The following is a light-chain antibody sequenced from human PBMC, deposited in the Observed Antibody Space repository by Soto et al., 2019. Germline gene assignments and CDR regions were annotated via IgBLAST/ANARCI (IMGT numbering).Light chain of an antibody. CDR1: GSDVGGYNY. CDR2: DVS. J-gene: IGLJ2*01. CDR3: GSFAASNNLF. V-gene: IGLV2-8*01. Sequence: QSALTQPPSASGSPGQSVTISCNGTGSDVGGYNYVSWYQQHPGKAPKLVIFDVSRRPSGVPDRFSGSKSGNTASLTVSGLQAEDEADYYCGSFAASNNLFFGRGTKLTVL.